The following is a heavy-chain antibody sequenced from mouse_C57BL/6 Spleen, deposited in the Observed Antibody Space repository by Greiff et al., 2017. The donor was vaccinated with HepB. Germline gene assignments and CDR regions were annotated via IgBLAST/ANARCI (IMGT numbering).Heavy chain of an antibody. D-gene: IGHD2-1*01. CDR3: ARGEDGNHAWFAY. V-gene: IGHV1-19*01. J-gene: IGHJ3*01. CDR2: INPYNGGT. CDR1: GYTFTDYY. Sequence: EVQLQQSGPVLVKPGASVKMSCKASGYTFTDYYMNWVKQSHGKSLEWIGVINPYNGGTSYNQKFKGKATLTVDKSSSTAYMELNSLTSEDAAVYYCARGEDGNHAWFAYWGQGTLVTVSA.